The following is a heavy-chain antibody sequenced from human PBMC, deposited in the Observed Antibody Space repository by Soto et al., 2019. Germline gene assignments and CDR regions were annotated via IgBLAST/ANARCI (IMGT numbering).Heavy chain of an antibody. CDR2: IIPILGIA. Sequence: QVQLVQSGAEVKKPGSSVKVSCKASGGTFSSYTISWVRQAPGQGLEWMGRIIPILGIANYAQKFQGRVTITADKYTSTAYMELSSLRSEDTAVYYCARCIAGTNSNWFDPWGQGPLVTVSS. CDR3: ARCIAGTNSNWFDP. D-gene: IGHD6-13*01. CDR1: GGTFSSYT. V-gene: IGHV1-69*02. J-gene: IGHJ5*02.